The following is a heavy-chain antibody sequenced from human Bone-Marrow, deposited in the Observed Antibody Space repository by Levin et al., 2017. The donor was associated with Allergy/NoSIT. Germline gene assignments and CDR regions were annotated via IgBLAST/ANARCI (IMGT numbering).Heavy chain of an antibody. V-gene: IGHV3-9*01. D-gene: IGHD4-17*01. J-gene: IGHJ3*02. CDR3: AKDSYHDYGDYLDGLNAFDM. Sequence: RTGGSLRLSCAASGFSFDDYAMHWVRQVPGKGLEWVSGISWTSGNIGYADSVKGRFTVSRDNAKNSLYLQMSSLRAEDTALYYCAKDSYHDYGDYLDGLNAFDMWGQGTMVTVSS. CDR1: GFSFDDYA. CDR2: ISWTSGNI.